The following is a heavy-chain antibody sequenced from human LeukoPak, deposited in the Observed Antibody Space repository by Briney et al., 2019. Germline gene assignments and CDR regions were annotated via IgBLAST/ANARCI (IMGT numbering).Heavy chain of an antibody. J-gene: IGHJ4*02. CDR2: IYPCDSQT. D-gene: IGHD2/OR15-2a*01. V-gene: IGHV5-51*01. CDR3: ARLSAGPYLHLDS. Sequence: GESLKISCKGSGYSFSNNCIGWVRQMPEKGLEWMGMIYPCDSQTRYSPSFQGQVTISLDMSISTAYLQWSSLEASDIAVYYCARLSAGPYLHLDSWGQGTLVTVSS. CDR1: GYSFSNNC.